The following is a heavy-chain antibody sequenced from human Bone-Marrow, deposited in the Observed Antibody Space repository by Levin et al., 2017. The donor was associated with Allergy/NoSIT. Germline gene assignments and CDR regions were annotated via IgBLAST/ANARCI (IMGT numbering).Heavy chain of an antibody. V-gene: IGHV1-24*01. Sequence: GESLKISCKVSGYTLTELSMHWVRQAPGKGLEWMGGFDPEDGETIYAQKFQGRVTMTEDTSTDTAYMELSSLRSEDTAVYYCATVVSKVPYSSGWDGPFDYWGQGTLVTVSS. J-gene: IGHJ4*02. CDR2: FDPEDGET. CDR1: GYTLTELS. CDR3: ATVVSKVPYSSGWDGPFDY. D-gene: IGHD6-19*01.